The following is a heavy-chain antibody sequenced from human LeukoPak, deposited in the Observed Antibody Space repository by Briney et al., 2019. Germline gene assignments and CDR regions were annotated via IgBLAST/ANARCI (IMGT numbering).Heavy chain of an antibody. D-gene: IGHD2-21*01. J-gene: IGHJ4*02. CDR1: GYTFTGYY. CDR2: INPNSGGT. Sequence: ASVKVSCKASGYTFTGYYMHWVRQAPGQGLEWMGWINPNSGGTNYAQKFQGRVTMTRDTSISTAYMELSRLRSDDTAVYYCARGAYCGGDCYSFDYWGRGTLVTVSS. CDR3: ARGAYCGGDCYSFDY. V-gene: IGHV1-2*02.